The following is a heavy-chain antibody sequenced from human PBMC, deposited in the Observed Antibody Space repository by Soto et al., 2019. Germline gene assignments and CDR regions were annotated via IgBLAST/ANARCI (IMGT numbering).Heavy chain of an antibody. D-gene: IGHD3-22*01. CDR1: GGSISSSSYY. Sequence: SETLSLTCTVSGGSISSSSYYCGWIRQPPENYLEWSGNVYYGGSTYYNPSLRSRVTISVETSKSQFSLKLSSVTAADTAVYYCAGGDYYHSSGYYFYYYTMDVWGQGTTVTVSS. V-gene: IGHV4-39*01. CDR3: AGGDYYHSSGYYFYYYTMDV. J-gene: IGHJ6*02. CDR2: VYYGGST.